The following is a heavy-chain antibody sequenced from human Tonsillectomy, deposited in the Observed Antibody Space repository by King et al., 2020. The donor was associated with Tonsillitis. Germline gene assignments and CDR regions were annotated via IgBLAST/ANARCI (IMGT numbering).Heavy chain of an antibody. Sequence: VTLKESGPALVKPTQTLTLTCTFSGFSLSTDEMRVSWVRQPPGKALEWLARIDWDDEKFYSTSLKTRLTISRDTSKNQVVLRMTNMDPGDTATYYCTRSQAGSNWFYPWGRGTLVTVSS. J-gene: IGHJ5*02. CDR2: IDWDDEK. CDR1: GFSLSTDEMR. CDR3: TRSQAGSNWFYP. V-gene: IGHV2-70*04.